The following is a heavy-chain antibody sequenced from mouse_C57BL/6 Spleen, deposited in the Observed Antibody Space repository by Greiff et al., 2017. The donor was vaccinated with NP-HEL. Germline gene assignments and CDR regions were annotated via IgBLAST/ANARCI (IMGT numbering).Heavy chain of an antibody. CDR2: IDPETGGT. Sequence: VQLQQSGAELVRPGASVTLSCKASGYTFTDYEMHWVKQTPVHGLEWIGAIDPETGGTAYNQKFKGKAILTADKSSSTAYMELPILTSVASAFYSFTRGVVAAVAAIDYWGQGTSVTVSS. V-gene: IGHV1-15*01. CDR1: GYTFTDYE. J-gene: IGHJ4*01. CDR3: TRGVVAAVAAIDY. D-gene: IGHD1-1*01.